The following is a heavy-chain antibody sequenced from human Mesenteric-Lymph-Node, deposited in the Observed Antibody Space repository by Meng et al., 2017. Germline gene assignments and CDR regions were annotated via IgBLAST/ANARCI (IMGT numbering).Heavy chain of an antibody. J-gene: IGHJ4*02. CDR1: GFTFSSYG. V-gene: IGHV3-33*01. CDR2: IWYDGSNK. Sequence: GESLKISCAASGFTFSSYGMHWVRQAPGKGLEWVAVIWYDGSNKYYADFVKGRFTISRDNSKNTLYLQMNGLRAEDTAVYYCARDRGTFDYWGQGTLVTVSS. D-gene: IGHD1-1*01. CDR3: ARDRGTFDY.